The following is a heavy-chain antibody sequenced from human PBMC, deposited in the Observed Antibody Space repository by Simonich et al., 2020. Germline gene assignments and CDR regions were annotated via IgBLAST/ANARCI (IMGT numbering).Heavy chain of an antibody. V-gene: IGHV3-73*02. CDR2: VRSKANSYET. CDR1: GFTFSGSA. Sequence: EVQLVESGGGLVQPGGSLNLSCAASGFTFSGSAMHWVRQASGQGLEWVGRVRSKANSYETAYAASVKGRFTISRDDSKNTAYLQMNSLKTEDTAVYYCTRFDYYGSGSYYFDYWGQGTLVTVSS. J-gene: IGHJ4*02. D-gene: IGHD3-10*01. CDR3: TRFDYYGSGSYYFDY.